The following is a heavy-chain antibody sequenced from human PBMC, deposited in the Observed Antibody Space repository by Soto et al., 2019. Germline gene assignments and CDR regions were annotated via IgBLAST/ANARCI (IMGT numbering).Heavy chain of an antibody. Sequence: SETLSLTCTVSGGSISSDDYYWSWIRQAPGRGLEWIGYIHSSGSIYYNPSLKSRATMSIDTARNQFSLKVSSVTVADTAVYYCARDLDGLHDDNSGPYHRPGWGQGTLVTVS. CDR3: ARDLDGLHDDNSGPYHRPG. CDR1: GGSISSDDYY. CDR2: IHSSGSI. J-gene: IGHJ1*01. D-gene: IGHD3-22*01. V-gene: IGHV4-30-4*01.